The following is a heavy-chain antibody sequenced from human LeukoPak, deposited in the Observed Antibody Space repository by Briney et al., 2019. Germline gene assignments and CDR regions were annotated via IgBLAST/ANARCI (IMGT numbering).Heavy chain of an antibody. CDR2: INPNSGGT. V-gene: IGHV1-2*02. Sequence: ASVKVSCKASGYTFTDYYIHWVRQALGQGLEWMGWINPNSGGTNYAQKFQGRVTMTRDTSISTAYMELSRLRSDDTAVYYCARVVAYDSSGYDAFDIWGQGTMVTVSS. D-gene: IGHD3-22*01. CDR3: ARVVAYDSSGYDAFDI. J-gene: IGHJ3*02. CDR1: GYTFTDYY.